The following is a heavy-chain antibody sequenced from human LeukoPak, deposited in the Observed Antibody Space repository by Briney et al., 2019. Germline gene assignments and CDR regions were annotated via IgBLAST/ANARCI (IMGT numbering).Heavy chain of an antibody. CDR2: IRSKAYGGTT. D-gene: IGHD3-22*01. J-gene: IGHJ4*02. CDR3: TRDRAPEYYDSSGYDY. Sequence: GGSLRLSCTASGFTFGDYAMSWFRQAPGKGLEWVGFIRSKAYGGTTEYAASVKGRFTISRDDSKSIAYLQMNSLKTEDTAVYYCTRDRAPEYYDSSGYDYWGQGTLVTVSS. CDR1: GFTFGDYA. V-gene: IGHV3-49*03.